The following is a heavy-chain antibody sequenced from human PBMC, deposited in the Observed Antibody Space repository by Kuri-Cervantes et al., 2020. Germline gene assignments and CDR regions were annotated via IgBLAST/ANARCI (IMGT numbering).Heavy chain of an antibody. D-gene: IGHD6-13*01. J-gene: IGHJ6*02. V-gene: IGHV3-33*01. CDR3: ARGDSSSWYISYYYYGMDV. CDR2: IWYDGSNK. Sequence: GGSLRLSCAASGFTFSSYGMHWVRQAPGEGLEWVAVIWYDGSNKYYADSVKGRFTISRDNSKNTLYLQMNSLRAEDTAVYYCARGDSSSWYISYYYYGMDVWGQGTTVTVSS. CDR1: GFTFSSYG.